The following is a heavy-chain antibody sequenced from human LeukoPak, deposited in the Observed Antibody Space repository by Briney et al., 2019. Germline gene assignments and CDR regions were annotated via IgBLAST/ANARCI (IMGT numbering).Heavy chain of an antibody. J-gene: IGHJ4*02. CDR2: INPNSGGT. V-gene: IGHV1-2*02. CDR3: ARGRTRVVVVAATLHY. D-gene: IGHD2-15*01. CDR1: GYTFTGYY. Sequence: ASVKVSCKASGYTFTGYYMHWVRQAPGQGLEWMGWINPNSGGTNYAQKFQGRVTMTRDTSISTAYMELSRLRSDDTAVYYCARGRTRVVVVAATLHYWGQGTLVTVSS.